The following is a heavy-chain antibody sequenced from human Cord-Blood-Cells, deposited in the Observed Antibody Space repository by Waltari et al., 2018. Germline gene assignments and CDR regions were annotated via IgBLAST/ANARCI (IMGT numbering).Heavy chain of an antibody. D-gene: IGHD3-10*01. Sequence: QVQLVQSGAEGKQPGASVQVSCNASGYTFTGYYMHWVRQAPGQGLEWMGWINPNSGGTNYAQKFQGKVTMTRDTSMSTAYMELSSLRSDDTAVYYCARVYLVSGFGGSYYWGQGTLVTVSS. V-gene: IGHV1-2*02. CDR3: ARVYLVSGFGGSYY. CDR2: INPNSGGT. CDR1: GYTFTGYY. J-gene: IGHJ4*02.